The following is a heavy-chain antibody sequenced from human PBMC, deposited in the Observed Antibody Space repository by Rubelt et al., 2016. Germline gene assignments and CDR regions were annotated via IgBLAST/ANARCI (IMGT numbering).Heavy chain of an antibody. CDR3: AKPARLDYGINAEYFQH. CDR2: IRYDGSNK. Sequence: QMQLVESGGGVVQPGGSLRLSCAASGFTFSSYGMHWVRQAPGKGLGWGAFIRYDGSNKYYADSVNGGFTISRDNSKNTLYLQMNSLRAEDTAVYYCAKPARLDYGINAEYFQHWGQGTLVTVSS. V-gene: IGHV3-30*02. D-gene: IGHD4-17*01. CDR1: GFTFSSYG. J-gene: IGHJ1*01.